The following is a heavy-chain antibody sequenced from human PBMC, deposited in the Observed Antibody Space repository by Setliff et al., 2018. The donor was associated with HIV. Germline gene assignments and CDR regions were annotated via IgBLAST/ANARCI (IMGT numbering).Heavy chain of an antibody. Sequence: ASVKVSCKASGYIFTNYGISWVRQAPGQGLEWMGWISVYNGKIDYAQKFQGRVTMTTETSTSTAHMELRSLRSDDTAVYYCARDYGSSPYAVFDSWGQGTLVTVSS. V-gene: IGHV1-18*01. D-gene: IGHD6-13*01. CDR3: ARDYGSSPYAVFDS. J-gene: IGHJ4*02. CDR2: ISVYNGKI. CDR1: GYIFTNYG.